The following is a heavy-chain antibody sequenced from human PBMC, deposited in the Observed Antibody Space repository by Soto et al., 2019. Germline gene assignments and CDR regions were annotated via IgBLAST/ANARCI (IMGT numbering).Heavy chain of an antibody. J-gene: IGHJ3*02. CDR3: ASRRVVVDTIGAFDI. Sequence: GGSLRLSCAASGFTFSSYWMSWVRQAPGKGLEWVANIKQDGSEKYYVDSVKGRFTISRDNAKNSLYLQMNSLRAEDTAVYYCASRRVVVDTIGAFDIWGQGTMLTVSS. D-gene: IGHD2-15*01. V-gene: IGHV3-7*01. CDR1: GFTFSSYW. CDR2: IKQDGSEK.